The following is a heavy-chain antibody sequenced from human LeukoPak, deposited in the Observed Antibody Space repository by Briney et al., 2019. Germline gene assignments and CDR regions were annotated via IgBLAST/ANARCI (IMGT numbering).Heavy chain of an antibody. CDR3: GRGDKTFDP. Sequence: ASVKVSCKASGYTFTGYYIHWVRQAPGQGLEWMGCIKTNSGDTNYAQKFQGRLTMTRDTSINIAYMELSSLRSDDTAVYYCGRGDKTFDPWGQGTLVTVSS. CDR2: IKTNSGDT. CDR1: GYTFTGYY. V-gene: IGHV1-2*02. J-gene: IGHJ5*02.